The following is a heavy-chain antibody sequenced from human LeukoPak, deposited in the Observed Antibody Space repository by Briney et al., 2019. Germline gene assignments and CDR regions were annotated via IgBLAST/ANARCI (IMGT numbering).Heavy chain of an antibody. Sequence: SETLSLTCTVSGGSINDYYWTWIRQAPGKGLEWIGYISNSGTTDYNPSPKGRVTMSVDTSKNGFSLNLTSVSAADTAMYYCARVVRGAVTSYWFDPWGQGTLVTVSS. V-gene: IGHV4-59*01. CDR3: ARVVRGAVTSYWFDP. CDR2: ISNSGTT. CDR1: GGSINDYY. D-gene: IGHD4-17*01. J-gene: IGHJ5*02.